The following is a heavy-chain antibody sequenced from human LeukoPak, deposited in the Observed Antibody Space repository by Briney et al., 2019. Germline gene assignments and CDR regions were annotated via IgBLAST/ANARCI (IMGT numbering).Heavy chain of an antibody. CDR1: GGSVSSGSYY. J-gene: IGHJ4*02. CDR2: IHYSGST. V-gene: IGHV4-61*01. CDR3: ARKAISSSWYSLDY. Sequence: SETLSLTCTVSGGSVSSGSYYWSWIRQPPGKGLEWIGYIHYSGSTNYNPSLKSRVTISVDTSKNQFSLKLSSVTAADTAVYYCARKAISSSWYSLDYWGQGTLVTVSS. D-gene: IGHD6-13*01.